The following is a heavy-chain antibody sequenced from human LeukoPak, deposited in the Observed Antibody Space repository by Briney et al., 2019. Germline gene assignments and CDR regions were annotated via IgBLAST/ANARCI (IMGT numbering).Heavy chain of an antibody. CDR3: ARGLSVSYYDILTGLDY. CDR1: GGSISSGGYY. CDR2: IYHSGST. Sequence: PSETLSLTCTVSGGSISSGGYYWSWIRQPPGKGLEWIGYIYHSGSTYYNPSLKSRVTISVDRSKNQFSLKLSSVTAADTAVYYCARGLSVSYYDILTGLDYWGQGTLVTVSS. D-gene: IGHD3-9*01. V-gene: IGHV4-30-2*01. J-gene: IGHJ4*02.